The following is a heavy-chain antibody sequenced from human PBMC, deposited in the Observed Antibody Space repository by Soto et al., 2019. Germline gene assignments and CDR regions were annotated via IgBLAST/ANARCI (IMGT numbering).Heavy chain of an antibody. Sequence: QVQLVQSGAEVKNPGASVKVSCKASGYTFTSYDINWVRQATGQGLEWMEWMNPNSGNTGYAQKFQGRVTITRNTSISTAYMELSSLRSEDTAVYYCARVRIAAARGAYYYYGMDVWGQGTTVTVSS. CDR1: GYTFTSYD. J-gene: IGHJ6*02. D-gene: IGHD6-13*01. CDR2: MNPNSGNT. CDR3: ARVRIAAARGAYYYYGMDV. V-gene: IGHV1-8*01.